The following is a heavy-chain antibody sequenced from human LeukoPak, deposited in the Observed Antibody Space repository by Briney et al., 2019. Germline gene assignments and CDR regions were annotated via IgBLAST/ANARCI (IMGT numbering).Heavy chain of an antibody. J-gene: IGHJ4*02. CDR2: INTKTGNP. Sequence: ASVKVSCKASGYTFTSFAMNWVRQAPGQGLDGMGWINTKTGNPTYAQGFTGRFVFSLDTSVSTAYLQISSLKAEDTAVYYCARDWYTSDWYGTQPGYWGQGTLVTVSS. CDR3: ARDWYTSDWYGTQPGY. V-gene: IGHV7-4-1*02. D-gene: IGHD6-19*01. CDR1: GYTFTSFA.